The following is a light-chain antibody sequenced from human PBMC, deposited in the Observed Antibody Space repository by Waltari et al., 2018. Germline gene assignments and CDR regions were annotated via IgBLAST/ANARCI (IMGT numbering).Light chain of an antibody. CDR3: SSYGGKNNLI. CDR2: DVN. CDR1: SSDIGGYKF. Sequence: QSALTQPPSASGSPGQSVTISCTGTSSDIGGYKFVSWFRQHPGKAPKLVIYDVNERPSGVPDRFSGSKSGSTATLTVSGLQAEDEADYYCSSYGGKNNLIFGGGTTLTV. J-gene: IGLJ2*01. V-gene: IGLV2-8*01.